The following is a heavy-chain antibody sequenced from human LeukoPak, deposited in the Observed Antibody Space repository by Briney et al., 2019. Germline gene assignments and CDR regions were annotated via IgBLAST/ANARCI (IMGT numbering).Heavy chain of an antibody. J-gene: IGHJ4*02. V-gene: IGHV3-30-3*01. D-gene: IGHD3-10*01. CDR1: GFTFSSYA. CDR2: ISYDGSNK. CDR3: ARDLNYYGSGSYVY. Sequence: GGSLRLSCAASGFTFSSYAMHWVRQAPGKGLEWVEVISYDGSNKYYAEPVKGRFTISRDNSKNTLYLQMNSMRAEDTAVYYCARDLNYYGSGSYVYWGQGTLVTVSS.